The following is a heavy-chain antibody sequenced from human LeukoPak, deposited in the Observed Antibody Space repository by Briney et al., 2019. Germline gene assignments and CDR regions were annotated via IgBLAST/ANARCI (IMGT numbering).Heavy chain of an antibody. Sequence: ASVKVPCKASGYTFTGYYMHWVRQAPGQGLEWMGWINPNSGGTNYAQKFQGRVTMTRDTSISTAYMELSRLRSDDTAVYYCARDRSPYCSSISCFYYGMDVWGQGTTVTVSS. CDR3: ARDRSPYCSSISCFYYGMDV. CDR1: GYTFTGYY. D-gene: IGHD2-2*01. CDR2: INPNSGGT. J-gene: IGHJ6*02. V-gene: IGHV1-2*02.